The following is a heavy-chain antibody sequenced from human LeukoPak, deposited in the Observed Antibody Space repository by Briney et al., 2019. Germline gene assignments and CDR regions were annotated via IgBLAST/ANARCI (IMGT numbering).Heavy chain of an antibody. Sequence: GGSLRLSCAASGFTFSGYSMNWVRQAPGKGLEWVSSISSTSSYIYYADSVKGRFTISRDNAKNSLYLQMNSLRAEDTAVYYCARDFDSGDSLDAFDIWGQGTMATVSS. V-gene: IGHV3-21*01. CDR2: ISSTSSYI. CDR1: GFTFSGYS. D-gene: IGHD4-17*01. J-gene: IGHJ3*02. CDR3: ARDFDSGDSLDAFDI.